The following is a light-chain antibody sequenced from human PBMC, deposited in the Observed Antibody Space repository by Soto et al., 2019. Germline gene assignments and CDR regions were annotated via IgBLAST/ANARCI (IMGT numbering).Light chain of an antibody. CDR1: QSVSSNY. V-gene: IGKV3-15*01. CDR3: QQYINWPRT. CDR2: GAS. J-gene: IGKJ1*01. Sequence: EILLTQSPGTLSLSPGERATLSCGASQSVSSNYFDWYQQRPGQAPRLLIYGASIRATDIPARLIGSGYGTEFTLTISSMKYEDFEVYYCQQYINWPRTFGQGTKVDIK.